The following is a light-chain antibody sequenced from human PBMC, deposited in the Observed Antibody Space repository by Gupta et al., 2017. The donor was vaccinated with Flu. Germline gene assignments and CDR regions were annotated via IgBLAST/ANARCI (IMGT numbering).Light chain of an antibody. CDR1: NIRSKN. Sequence: SYVLTQPPSVSVAPGQTARITCGGNNIRSKNVQWYQQKPGPSQAPVLLVYDDRDRPSGIPERFSGSNSGNTATLTISRVDAGDEADYYCQVWDRDADHPVFGGGTKLTVL. J-gene: IGLJ2*01. CDR2: DDR. CDR3: QVWDRDADHPV. V-gene: IGLV3-21*02.